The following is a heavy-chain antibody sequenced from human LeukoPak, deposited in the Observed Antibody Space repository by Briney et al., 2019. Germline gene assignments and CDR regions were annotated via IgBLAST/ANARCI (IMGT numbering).Heavy chain of an antibody. CDR1: GFTFSDHY. CDR3: ARELGRFEDAFDI. V-gene: IGHV3-72*01. D-gene: IGHD1-1*01. CDR2: TRNKANSYTT. Sequence: GGSLRLSCAASGFTFSDHYMDWVRQAPGKGLEWVGRTRNKANSYTTEYAASVKGRFTISRDDSKNSLYLQMNSLKTEDTAVYYCARELGRFEDAFDIWGQGTMVTVSS. J-gene: IGHJ3*02.